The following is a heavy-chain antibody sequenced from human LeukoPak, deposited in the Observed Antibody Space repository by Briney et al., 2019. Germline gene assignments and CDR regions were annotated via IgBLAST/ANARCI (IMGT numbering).Heavy chain of an antibody. D-gene: IGHD6-13*01. J-gene: IGHJ4*02. V-gene: IGHV3-23*01. Sequence: GGSLRLSCTASGFTFTTYAMSWVRQAPGKGLEWVSTISGSGGATYSADSVKGRFTISRDNSKNTLSLQMNSLRAEDTAVYYCARQSGSSWYSFDYWGQGTLVTVSS. CDR3: ARQSGSSWYSFDY. CDR2: ISGSGGAT. CDR1: GFTFTTYA.